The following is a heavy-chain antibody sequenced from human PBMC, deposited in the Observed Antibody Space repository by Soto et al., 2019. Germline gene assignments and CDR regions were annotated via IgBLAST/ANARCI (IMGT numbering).Heavy chain of an antibody. CDR1: GGSFSGYY. Sequence: SQTLSLTCAVYGGSFSGYYWTWIRQPPGKGLEWIGEINHRGSTNYTPSLKSRVTISVDTAKNQFSLKLSSVTAADTAVYYCARPGGSGWFYFDSWGQGSQVTVSS. CDR2: INHRGST. J-gene: IGHJ4*02. V-gene: IGHV4-34*01. D-gene: IGHD6-13*01. CDR3: ARPGGSGWFYFDS.